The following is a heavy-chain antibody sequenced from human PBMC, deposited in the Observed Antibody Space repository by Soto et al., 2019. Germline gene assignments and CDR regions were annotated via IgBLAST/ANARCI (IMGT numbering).Heavy chain of an antibody. CDR2: IYYSGST. D-gene: IGHD3-3*01. Sequence: QVQLQESGPGLVKPSQTLSLTCTVSGGSISSGDYYWSWIRQPPGKGLEWIGYIYYSGSTYYNPSLKSRVTISVDTSTSQFSLKLSSVTAADTAVYYCARGRRFLEWYYYYGMDVWGQGTTVTVSS. CDR3: ARGRRFLEWYYYYGMDV. V-gene: IGHV4-30-4*01. J-gene: IGHJ6*02. CDR1: GGSISSGDYY.